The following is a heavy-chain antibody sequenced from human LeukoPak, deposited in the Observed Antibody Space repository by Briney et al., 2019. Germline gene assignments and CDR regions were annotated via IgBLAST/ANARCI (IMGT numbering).Heavy chain of an antibody. CDR1: GFTFSSYG. J-gene: IGHJ1*01. CDR3: AKLTIRRGGIGRYFQH. CDR2: ISYDGSNK. D-gene: IGHD4/OR15-4a*01. V-gene: IGHV3-30*18. Sequence: PGGSLRLSCAASGFTFSSYGMHWVRQAPGKGLEWVAVISYDGSNKYYADSVKGRFTISRDNSKNTLYLQMNSLRAEDTAVYYCAKLTIRRGGIGRYFQHWGQGTLVTVSS.